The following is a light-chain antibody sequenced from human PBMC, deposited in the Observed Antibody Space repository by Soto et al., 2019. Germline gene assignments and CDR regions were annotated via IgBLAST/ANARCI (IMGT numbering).Light chain of an antibody. J-gene: IGKJ1*01. CDR3: QQYSDWPPWT. V-gene: IGKV3-15*01. CDR2: GAS. CDR1: ENINNR. Sequence: EVVMTQSPATLSVSPGERATLSCRASENINNRLAWYQQTPGQAPRLLIYGASTRATGIPDRFRGSGSGTEFTLTIGSLQSEDFAVYYCQQYSDWPPWTFDQGTKVEIK.